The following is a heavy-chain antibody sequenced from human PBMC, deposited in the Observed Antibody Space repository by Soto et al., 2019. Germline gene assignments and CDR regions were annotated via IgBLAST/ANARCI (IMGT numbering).Heavy chain of an antibody. Sequence: PXESLTISGRTSGYRFTSYWIALVRQMPGKGLEWMGIIFPSDSDTRYSPSFQGQVTISADRSTSTVFLQWASLKASDTAVYFCARKDKSGYFNWFDPWGQGTLVTVSS. CDR3: ARKDKSGYFNWFDP. D-gene: IGHD3-22*01. J-gene: IGHJ5*02. CDR2: IFPSDSDT. V-gene: IGHV5-51*01. CDR1: GYRFTSYW.